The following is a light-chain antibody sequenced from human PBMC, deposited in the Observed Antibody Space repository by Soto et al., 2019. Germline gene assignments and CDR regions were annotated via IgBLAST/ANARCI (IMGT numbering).Light chain of an antibody. CDR2: DVS. CDR3: CSYAGSYTV. V-gene: IGLV2-11*01. Sequence: QSALTQPRSVSGSPGQSVTISCTGTSSDVGGYNYVSWYQQHPGKAPKLMIYDVSKRPSGVPDRFSGSKSGNTAYLTISGLQAEDEADYYCCSYAGSYTVFGGGTKVTVL. CDR1: SSDVGGYNY. J-gene: IGLJ2*01.